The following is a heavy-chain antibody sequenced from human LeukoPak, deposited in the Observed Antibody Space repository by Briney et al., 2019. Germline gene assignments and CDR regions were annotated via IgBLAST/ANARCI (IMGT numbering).Heavy chain of an antibody. J-gene: IGHJ3*02. D-gene: IGHD3-22*01. CDR2: IDSDGSST. V-gene: IGHV3-74*01. Sequence: PGGSLRLSCAASGFTFSSYAMSWVRQAPGKGLVWVSRIDSDGSSTSYADSVKGRFTISRDNAKNTLYLQMNSLRAEDTAVYYCARLYYDSSGYRDAFDIWGQGTMVTVSA. CDR1: GFTFSSYA. CDR3: ARLYYDSSGYRDAFDI.